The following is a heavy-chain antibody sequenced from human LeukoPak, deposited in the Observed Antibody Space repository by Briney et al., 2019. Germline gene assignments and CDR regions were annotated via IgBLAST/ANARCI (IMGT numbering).Heavy chain of an antibody. CDR1: GFTFSSYA. V-gene: IGHV3-23*01. CDR3: AKARTWIQLWTDFDY. Sequence: GGSLRLSCAASGFTFSSYAMSWVRQVPGKGLEWVSAISGSGGSTYYADSVKGRFTISRDNSKNTLYLQMNSLRAEDTAVYYCAKARTWIQLWTDFDYWGQGTLVTVSS. CDR2: ISGSGGST. J-gene: IGHJ4*02. D-gene: IGHD5-18*01.